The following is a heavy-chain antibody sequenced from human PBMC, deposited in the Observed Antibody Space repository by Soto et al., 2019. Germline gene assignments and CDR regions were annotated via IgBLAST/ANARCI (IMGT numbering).Heavy chain of an antibody. CDR1: GFTFSSYA. D-gene: IGHD3-22*01. CDR2: ISGSGGTT. J-gene: IGHJ1*01. CDR3: AKDFFVIIGTQRYFQH. Sequence: EVQLLESGGGLVQPGGSLRLSCAASGFTFSSYAMSWVRQAPGKGLEWVSAISGSGGTTDYADSVKGRFTISRDNSKNSLYLRMNSLRAEDTAVYYCAKDFFVIIGTQRYFQHWGQGTLVTVSS. V-gene: IGHV3-23*01.